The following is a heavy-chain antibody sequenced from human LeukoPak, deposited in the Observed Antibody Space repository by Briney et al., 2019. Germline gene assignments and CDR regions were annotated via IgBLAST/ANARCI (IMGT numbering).Heavy chain of an antibody. CDR3: ARIIYDYVWGSYRATNFDY. CDR1: GGSISSSSYY. D-gene: IGHD3-16*02. Sequence: PSETLSLTCTVSGGSISSSSYYWGWIRQPPGKGLEWIGSIYYSGSTYYNPSLKSRVTISVDTSKNQCSLKLSSVTAADTAVYYCARIIYDYVWGSYRATNFDYWGQGTLVTVSS. V-gene: IGHV4-39*01. J-gene: IGHJ4*02. CDR2: IYYSGST.